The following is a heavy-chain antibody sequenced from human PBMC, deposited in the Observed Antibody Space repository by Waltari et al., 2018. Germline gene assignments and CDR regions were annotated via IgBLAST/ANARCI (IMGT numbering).Heavy chain of an antibody. Sequence: GWIRQPPGKGLEWIGSIYHSGSTYYNPSLKSRVTISVDTSKNQFSLKLSSVTAADTAVYYCARPGYGDYVAPFDYWGQGTLVTVSS. D-gene: IGHD4-17*01. J-gene: IGHJ4*02. CDR2: IYHSGST. V-gene: IGHV4-38-2*01. CDR3: ARPGYGDYVAPFDY.